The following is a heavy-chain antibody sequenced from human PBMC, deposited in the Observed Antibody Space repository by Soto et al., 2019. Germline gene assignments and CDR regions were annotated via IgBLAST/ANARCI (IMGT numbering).Heavy chain of an antibody. V-gene: IGHV3-7*01. D-gene: IGHD2-2*01. Sequence: GGSLRLSCAASGFTFSSYWMSWVRQAPGKGLEWVANIKQDGSEKYYVDSVKGRFTISRDNAKNSLYLQMNSLRTEDTAVYYCARVGCSSTSCQGYWGQGTLVTVSS. J-gene: IGHJ4*02. CDR1: GFTFSSYW. CDR3: ARVGCSSTSCQGY. CDR2: IKQDGSEK.